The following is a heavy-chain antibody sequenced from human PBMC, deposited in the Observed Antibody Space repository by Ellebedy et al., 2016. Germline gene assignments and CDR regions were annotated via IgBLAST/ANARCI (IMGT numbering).Heavy chain of an antibody. CDR1: GFTFSSHA. CDR2: VVGSGERT. D-gene: IGHD6-19*01. Sequence: GESLKISCEASGFTFSSHAMSWVRQAPGKGPEWVSAVVGSGERTFYADSVKGRFTISRDNSKNRLYLQMNNLRTEDTAVYYCASRAIAVAGTDPPRDYYYGMDVWGQGTTVTVSS. CDR3: ASRAIAVAGTDPPRDYYYGMDV. J-gene: IGHJ6*02. V-gene: IGHV3-23*01.